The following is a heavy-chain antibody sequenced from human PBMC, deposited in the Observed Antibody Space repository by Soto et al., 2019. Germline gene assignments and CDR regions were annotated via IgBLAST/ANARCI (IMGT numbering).Heavy chain of an antibody. V-gene: IGHV1-46*04. CDR3: AREFSCGGGACPYYMDN. D-gene: IGHD2-21*02. J-gene: IGHJ1*01. Sequence: QAQLVQSGAEVKKPGASVRLSCKTSGYTFTDYFIHWVRQAPGQGLEWMGIISLYHHSTSYAQKLRGRLTVRNDMSMWEVQMALTRLTSEATALYLSAREFSCGGGACPYYMDNWAQSNLVAVSA. CDR1: GYTFTDYF. CDR2: ISLYHHST.